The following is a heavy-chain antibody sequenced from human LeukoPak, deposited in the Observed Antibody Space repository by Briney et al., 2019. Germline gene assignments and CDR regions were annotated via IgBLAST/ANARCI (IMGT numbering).Heavy chain of an antibody. J-gene: IGHJ3*02. Sequence: PSETLSLTCTVSGGSISGYYWSWFRQPPGKGLEWIGYIYYSGSSNYNPSLKSRVTMSVDTSKNQFSLKLSSVTAADTAVYYCARDRKYQLLTSRPPGAFDIWGQGAMVTVSS. CDR2: IYYSGSS. V-gene: IGHV4-59*12. D-gene: IGHD2-2*01. CDR1: GGSISGYY. CDR3: ARDRKYQLLTSRPPGAFDI.